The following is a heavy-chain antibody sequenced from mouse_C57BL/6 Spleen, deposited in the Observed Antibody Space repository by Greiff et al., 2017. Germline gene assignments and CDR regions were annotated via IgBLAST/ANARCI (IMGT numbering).Heavy chain of an antibody. CDR2: IYPGNSDT. J-gene: IGHJ3*01. Sequence: EVQLQQSGTVLARPGASVKMSCKTSGYTFTSYWMHWVKQRPGQGLEWIGAIYPGNSDTSYNQKFKGKAKLTAVTSASTAYMELSSLTNEDYAVYYCTREAAVEATRPAWFAYWGQGTLVTVSA. CDR1: GYTFTSYW. V-gene: IGHV1-5*01. CDR3: TREAAVEATRPAWFAY. D-gene: IGHD1-1*01.